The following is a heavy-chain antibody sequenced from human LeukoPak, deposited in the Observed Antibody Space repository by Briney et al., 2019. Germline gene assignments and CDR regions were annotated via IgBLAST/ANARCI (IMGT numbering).Heavy chain of an antibody. CDR2: INPSGGST. Sequence: ASVKVSCKASGYTFTSYYMHWVRQAPGQGLEWMGIINPSGGSTSYAQKFQGRVTMTRDTSTSTVYMELSSLRSEDTAVYYCAKDFQVVVAATNSQRWFDPWGQGTLVTVSS. J-gene: IGHJ5*02. V-gene: IGHV1-46*01. CDR3: AKDFQVVVAATNSQRWFDP. D-gene: IGHD2-15*01. CDR1: GYTFTSYY.